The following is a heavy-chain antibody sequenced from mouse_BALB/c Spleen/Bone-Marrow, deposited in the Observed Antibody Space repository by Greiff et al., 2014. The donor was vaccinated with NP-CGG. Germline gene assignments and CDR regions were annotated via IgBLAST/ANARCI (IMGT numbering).Heavy chain of an antibody. CDR1: GYTFTSYW. V-gene: IGHV1-74*01. CDR3: AKNHYAMDY. CDR2: IDPSNSET. J-gene: IGHJ4*01. Sequence: QVQLQQSGPELGRPGASGKMSCQASGYTFTSYWMPWGEKRPGQSLEWIGMIDPSNSETRLNQKFMDKATLNVDKSSNTAYMQLSSLTSEDSAVYYCAKNHYAMDYWGQGTSVTVSS.